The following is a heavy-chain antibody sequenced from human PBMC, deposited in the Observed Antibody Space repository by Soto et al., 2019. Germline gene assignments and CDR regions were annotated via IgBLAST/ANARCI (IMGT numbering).Heavy chain of an antibody. CDR1: GFTFSNFG. V-gene: IGHV3-30*18. CDR2: IASDGGDK. J-gene: IGHJ4*02. D-gene: IGHD3-3*01. CDR3: VKGSEVARQELDH. Sequence: QVQLVESGGVVVQPGRSPRLSCAASGFTFSNFGMHWVRQAPGKGLEWVAAIASDGGDKYYSHSVKDRFTISRDNSKNTLFLQMNSLRGEDTAVYYCVKGSEVARQELDHWGQGILVTVSS.